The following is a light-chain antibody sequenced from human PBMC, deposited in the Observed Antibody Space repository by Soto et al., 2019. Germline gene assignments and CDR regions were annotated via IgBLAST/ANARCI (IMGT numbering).Light chain of an antibody. CDR1: QSVSSN. J-gene: IGKJ1*01. CDR2: DAS. CDR3: QHYYNWRPR. Sequence: EIVLTQSPATLSLSRGERATLSCRASQSVSSNLAWYQQKPGQAPRLLIYDASTRATGIPARFSGSGSGTEFTLTISRLLSEDFAVYYCQHYYNWRPRFGQGTKVDIK. V-gene: IGKV3-15*01.